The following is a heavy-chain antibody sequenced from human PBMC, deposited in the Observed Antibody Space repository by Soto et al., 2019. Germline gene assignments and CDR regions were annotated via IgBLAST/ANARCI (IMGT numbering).Heavy chain of an antibody. V-gene: IGHV3-48*02. CDR2: ISSSSSTI. J-gene: IGHJ4*02. CDR3: LGCSSTSCYFPGY. Sequence: EVQLVESGGGLVQPGGSLRLSCAASGFTFSSYSMNWVRQAPGKGLEWVSYISSSSSTIYYADSVKGRFTISRDNAKNSLYLQMNSLRDEDTAVYYCLGCSSTSCYFPGYWGQGTLVTVSS. CDR1: GFTFSSYS. D-gene: IGHD2-2*01.